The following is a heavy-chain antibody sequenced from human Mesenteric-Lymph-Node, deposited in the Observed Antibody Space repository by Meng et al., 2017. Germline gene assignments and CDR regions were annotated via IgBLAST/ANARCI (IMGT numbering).Heavy chain of an antibody. CDR1: GYTFTDDY. V-gene: IGHV1-2*02. CDR2: ISPNGGGT. CDR3: VTIEGGFGTT. Sequence: ASVKVSCKASGYTFTDDYIHWIRRAPGQGLEWVGWISPNGGGTVYAQKFQGRVTMTSDTSINTAYMELSRLIFDDTAGYFCVTIEGGFGTTWGQGTLVTVSS. J-gene: IGHJ4*02. D-gene: IGHD2-2*01.